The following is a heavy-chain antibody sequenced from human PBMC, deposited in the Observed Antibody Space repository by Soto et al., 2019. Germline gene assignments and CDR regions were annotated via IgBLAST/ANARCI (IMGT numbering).Heavy chain of an antibody. V-gene: IGHV3-11*01. CDR1: GFTFSDYY. J-gene: IGHJ4*02. Sequence: QVQLVESGGGLVPTSGSLRIACVASGFTFSDYYMSWVRQAPGKGLEWVSYISSTGNTIYYADSVKGRFTISRDNAKNSVYLQMNNLRAEDTALYFCAKMSSENYYDPVFSWGQGTLVTVSS. CDR2: ISSTGNTI. D-gene: IGHD3-22*01. CDR3: AKMSSENYYDPVFS.